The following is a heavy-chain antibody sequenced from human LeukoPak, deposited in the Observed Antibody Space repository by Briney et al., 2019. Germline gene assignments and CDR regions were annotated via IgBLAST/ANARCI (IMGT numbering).Heavy chain of an antibody. Sequence: QSGGSLRLSCAASGFTVSSKYMSWVRQAPGKGLEWVSVIYSGGSTYYADSVKGRFTISRDNSKNTLYLQMNSLRAEDTAVYYCARDTRHYDFWSGYYDYWGQGTLVTVSS. CDR2: IYSGGST. V-gene: IGHV3-53*01. D-gene: IGHD3-3*01. CDR3: ARDTRHYDFWSGYYDY. J-gene: IGHJ4*02. CDR1: GFTVSSKY.